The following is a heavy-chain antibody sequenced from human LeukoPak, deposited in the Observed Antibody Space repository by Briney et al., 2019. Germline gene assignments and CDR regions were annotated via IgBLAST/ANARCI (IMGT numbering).Heavy chain of an antibody. J-gene: IGHJ6*02. CDR3: AGGGGSGTAGHYYYGMDV. D-gene: IGHD3-10*01. CDR2: INPSGGST. Sequence: ASVKVSCKASGYTFTSYYMHWVRQAPGQGLEWMGIINPSGGSTSYAQKFQGRVTMTRDTSTSTVYMELSSLRSEDTAVYYCAGGGGSGTAGHYYYGMDVWGQGTTVTVSS. V-gene: IGHV1-46*01. CDR1: GYTFTSYY.